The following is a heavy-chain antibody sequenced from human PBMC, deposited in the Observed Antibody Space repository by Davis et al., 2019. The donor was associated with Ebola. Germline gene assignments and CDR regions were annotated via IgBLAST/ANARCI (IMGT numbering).Heavy chain of an antibody. CDR1: GGSFTGFY. CDR2: VNHSGIT. Sequence: SETLSLTCAVYGGSFTGFYWTWIRQSPGKGLQWIGEVNHSGITNYNPSLKSRVTISGDTSKNQFSLKLNSVTAADTAMYYCATTPRYSSHGAYFDYWGQGTLVTVSS. CDR3: ATTPRYSSHGAYFDY. D-gene: IGHD4-11*01. V-gene: IGHV4-34*01. J-gene: IGHJ4*02.